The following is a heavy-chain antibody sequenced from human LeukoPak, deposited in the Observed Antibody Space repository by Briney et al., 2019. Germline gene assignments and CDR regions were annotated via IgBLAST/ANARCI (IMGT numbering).Heavy chain of an antibody. CDR3: ERELRVGTAFDL. V-gene: IGHV3-11*01. CDR1: GFTFSDYF. Sequence: PGGSQRLSCAASGFTFSDYFMTWIRQAPGKGLEWVSYISSSGSYIYYADSVKGRFTISRDNAKNSLYLQMNRLRDEDTAVYYCERELRVGTAFDLWGRGTLVTVSS. D-gene: IGHD3-10*01. CDR2: ISSSGSYI. J-gene: IGHJ2*01.